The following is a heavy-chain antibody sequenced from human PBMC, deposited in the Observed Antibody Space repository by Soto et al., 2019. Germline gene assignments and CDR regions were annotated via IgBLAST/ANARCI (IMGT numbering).Heavy chain of an antibody. Sequence: QVQVVESRGGVVQPGTSLRLSCAASGFTFSNFGMHWVRQAPGKGLEWVAVIWHDGKNKYYADSAKGRFTISRDNSKNTLYLQMNSLRAEDTAVYYCARDPGQDEAMDYWGQGTLVTVSS. V-gene: IGHV3-33*01. CDR2: IWHDGKNK. J-gene: IGHJ4*02. CDR3: ARDPGQDEAMDY. CDR1: GFTFSNFG.